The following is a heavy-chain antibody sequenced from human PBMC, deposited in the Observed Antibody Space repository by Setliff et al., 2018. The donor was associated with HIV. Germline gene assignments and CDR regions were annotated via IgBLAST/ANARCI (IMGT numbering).Heavy chain of an antibody. CDR1: GFTFSSYW. D-gene: IGHD2-2*01. CDR2: IKTDGSDT. V-gene: IGHV3-74*01. J-gene: IGHJ4*02. Sequence: PGGSLRLSCAASGFTFSSYWVHWVRQTPGKGLMWVSRIKTDGSDTSYADAVKGRFTISRDNAQDTLYLQMNSLRAEDTAMYYCARWGRGSTSGFDYWGQGTQVTVSS. CDR3: ARWGRGSTSGFDY.